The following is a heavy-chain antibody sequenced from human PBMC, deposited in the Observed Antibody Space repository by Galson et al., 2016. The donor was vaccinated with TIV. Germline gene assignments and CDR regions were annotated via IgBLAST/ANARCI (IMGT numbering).Heavy chain of an antibody. Sequence: SVKVSCKASSYTFSNFGINWVRQAPGQGLEWMGWISTFNDHTNYAQKFQGRVAMTTDTSTSTAYMELRSLASDDTAVYYCARGGTAYCSRMSGSRGNAFDIWGPGTMVTVSS. CDR3: ARGGTAYCSRMSGSRGNAFDI. CDR1: SYTFSNFG. V-gene: IGHV1-18*01. J-gene: IGHJ3*02. D-gene: IGHD2-15*01. CDR2: ISTFNDHT.